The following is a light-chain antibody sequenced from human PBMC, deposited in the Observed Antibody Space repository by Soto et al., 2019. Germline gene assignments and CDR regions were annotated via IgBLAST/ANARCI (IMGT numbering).Light chain of an antibody. CDR1: SGDVGGYNY. V-gene: IGLV2-8*01. Sequence: QSALTQPPSASGSPGQSVTISCTGTSGDVGGYNYVSWYQQHPGKAPKLVIYEVSKRPSGVPDRFSGSKSGNTASLTVSGLQGEDEADYYCSAYTVSRTYVFGTGTKLTVL. J-gene: IGLJ1*01. CDR2: EVS. CDR3: SAYTVSRTYV.